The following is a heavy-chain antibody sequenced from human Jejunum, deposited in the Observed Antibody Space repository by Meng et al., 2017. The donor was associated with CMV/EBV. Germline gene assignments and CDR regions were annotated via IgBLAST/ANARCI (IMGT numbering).Heavy chain of an antibody. Sequence: FAFSSYAMHWVRQAPGKGLEWVAFIRFDGTNNYLVDSVKGRFTISRDNSKNMLFLQMNSLRAEDTAVYYCAKDKIPVSPYYYGMDVWGQGTTVTVS. V-gene: IGHV3-30*02. J-gene: IGHJ6*02. CDR1: FAFSSYA. CDR3: AKDKIPVSPYYYGMDV. CDR2: IRFDGTNN. D-gene: IGHD4-11*01.